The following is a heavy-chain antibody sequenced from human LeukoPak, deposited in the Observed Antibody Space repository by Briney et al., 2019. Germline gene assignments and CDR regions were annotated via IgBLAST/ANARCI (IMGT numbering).Heavy chain of an antibody. J-gene: IGHJ6*02. V-gene: IGHV3-53*01. D-gene: IGHD2-2*01. CDR1: GFTFSSYA. Sequence: GGSLRLSCAASGFTFSSYAMSWVRQAPGKGLEWVSVIYSGGSTYYADSVKGRFTISRDNSKNTLYLQMNSLRAEDTAVYYCASRPAATPYYYYYGMDVWGQGTTVTVSS. CDR3: ASRPAATPYYYYYGMDV. CDR2: IYSGGST.